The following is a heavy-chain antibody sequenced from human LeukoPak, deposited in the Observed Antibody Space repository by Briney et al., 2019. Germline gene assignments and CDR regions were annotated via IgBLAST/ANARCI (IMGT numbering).Heavy chain of an antibody. J-gene: IGHJ4*02. V-gene: IGHV3-30*04. CDR2: ISYDGSNK. CDR1: GFTFSSYA. Sequence: GGSLRLSCAASGFTFSSYAMHWVRQAPGKGLEWVSVISYDGSNKYYADSVEGRFTISRDNSKNTLYLQMNSLRAEDTAVYYCARDRAGYSSSWYFSFDYWGQGTLVTVSS. D-gene: IGHD6-13*01. CDR3: ARDRAGYSSSWYFSFDY.